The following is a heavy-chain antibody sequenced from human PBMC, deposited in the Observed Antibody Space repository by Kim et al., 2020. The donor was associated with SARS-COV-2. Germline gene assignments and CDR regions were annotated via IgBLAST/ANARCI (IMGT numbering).Heavy chain of an antibody. D-gene: IGHD3-22*01. CDR2: IYYSGST. CDR3: ARDAYYYDSSGYYSKGY. V-gene: IGHV4-39*07. CDR1: GGSISSSSYY. Sequence: SETLSLTCTVSGGSISSSSYYWGWIRQPPGKGLEWIGSIYYSGSTYYNPSLKSRVTISVDTSKNQFSLKLSSVTAADTAVYYCARDAYYYDSSGYYSKGYWGQGTLVTVSS. J-gene: IGHJ4*02.